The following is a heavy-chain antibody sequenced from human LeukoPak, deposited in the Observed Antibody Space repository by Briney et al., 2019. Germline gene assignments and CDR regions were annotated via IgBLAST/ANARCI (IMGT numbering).Heavy chain of an antibody. CDR2: IYYSGNT. D-gene: IGHD2/OR15-2a*01. CDR3: ARSGRGTFTSYRTYFDF. CDR1: GGSISSYY. J-gene: IGHJ4*02. V-gene: IGHV4-59*01. Sequence: KPSETLFFTCTVSGGSISSYYWNWIRQPPGKGLEWIGYIYYSGNTNYNPSLESRVTISIDTSKSQISLRLSSVTAADTAVYYCARSGRGTFTSYRTYFDFWGRGTVVTVSS.